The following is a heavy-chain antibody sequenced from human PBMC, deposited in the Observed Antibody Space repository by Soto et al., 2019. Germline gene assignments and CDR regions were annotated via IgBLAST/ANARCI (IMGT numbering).Heavy chain of an antibody. D-gene: IGHD3-16*02. Sequence: PGGSLRLSCASSGFTFSNSAMTWVRQALGKGPEWVSSIGRTNNTHYADSVKGRFAISRDNSQNTLYLQMNSLTAEDTAVYFCAKVDAYSYRNDHWGQGTLVTVSS. CDR1: GFTFSNSA. CDR3: AKVDAYSYRNDH. CDR2: IGRTNNT. J-gene: IGHJ4*02. V-gene: IGHV3-23*01.